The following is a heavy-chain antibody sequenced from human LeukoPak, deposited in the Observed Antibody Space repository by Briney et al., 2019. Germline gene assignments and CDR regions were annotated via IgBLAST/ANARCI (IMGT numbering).Heavy chain of an antibody. D-gene: IGHD1-14*01. J-gene: IGHJ5*02. CDR1: RITFSDYY. V-gene: IGHV3-11*04. CDR3: VITAGWTTATDH. Sequence: GGSLRLSCAASRITFSDYYMSWIRQAPGKGLEWLSYISKSGDTIYYADSVRGRFTISRDNARNSLYLQMNSLTVADTATYYCVITAGWTTATDHWGQGALVTVSS. CDR2: ISKSGDTI.